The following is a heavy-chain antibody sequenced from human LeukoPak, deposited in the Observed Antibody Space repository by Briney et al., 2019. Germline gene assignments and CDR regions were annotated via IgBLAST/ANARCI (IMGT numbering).Heavy chain of an antibody. J-gene: IGHJ4*02. Sequence: GGSLRLSCAASAFTFSGYSMNWVRQAPGKGLEGGSYISGRSSTIYYAASVKGRFTISRDNAKNSMYLQMNCLTAEDTAVYYCARDRIKSGSYYFDYWGQGTLVTVSS. CDR2: ISGRSSTI. CDR1: AFTFSGYS. D-gene: IGHD1-26*01. V-gene: IGHV3-48*01. CDR3: ARDRIKSGSYYFDY.